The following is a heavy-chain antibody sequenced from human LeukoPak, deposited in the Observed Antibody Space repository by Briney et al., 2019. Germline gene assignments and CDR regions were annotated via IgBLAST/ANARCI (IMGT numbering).Heavy chain of an antibody. V-gene: IGHV1-69*04. CDR1: GGTFSSYA. CDR2: IIPILGIA. J-gene: IGHJ4*02. Sequence: SVKVSCKASGGTFSSYAISWVRQAPGQGLEWMGRIIPILGIANYAQKFQGRVTITADKSTSTAYKELSSPRSEDTAVYYCARGKPGDNFDYWGQGTLVTVSS. D-gene: IGHD3-10*01. CDR3: ARGKPGDNFDY.